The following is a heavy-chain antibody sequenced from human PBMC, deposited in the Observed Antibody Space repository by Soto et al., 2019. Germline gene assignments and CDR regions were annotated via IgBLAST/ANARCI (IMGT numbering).Heavy chain of an antibody. V-gene: IGHV1-8*01. CDR2: MNPNSGNT. CDR1: GYTFTSYD. J-gene: IGHJ3*02. CDR3: ARGKRDDFWSGYYHLGAFDI. D-gene: IGHD3-3*01. Sequence: ALVKVSCKASGYTFTSYDINWVRQATGQGLEWMGWMNPNSGNTGYAQKFQGRVTMTRNTSISTAYMELSSLRSEDTAVYYCARGKRDDFWSGYYHLGAFDIWGQGTMVTVSS.